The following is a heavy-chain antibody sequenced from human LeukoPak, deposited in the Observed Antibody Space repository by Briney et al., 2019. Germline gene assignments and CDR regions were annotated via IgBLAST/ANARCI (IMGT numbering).Heavy chain of an antibody. CDR1: GGSFSGYY. V-gene: IGHV4-34*01. D-gene: IGHD6-13*01. Sequence: SETLSLTCSVYGGSFSGYYWSWIRQPPGKGLEWVGEINHSGSTNYNPSLKSRVTISVDTSKNQLSLKLSSVTAADTAVYYCARRGGSSWYRIHYWGQGTLVTVSS. CDR2: INHSGST. CDR3: ARRGGSSWYRIHY. J-gene: IGHJ4*02.